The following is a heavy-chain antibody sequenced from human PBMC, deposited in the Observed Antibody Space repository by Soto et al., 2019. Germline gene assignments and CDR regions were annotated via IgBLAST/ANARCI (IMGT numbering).Heavy chain of an antibody. J-gene: IGHJ4*02. CDR2: IYYSGST. V-gene: IGHV4-30-4*02. CDR3: ARVGYCSSTPCWPIGYFEY. CDR1: GGSISSGDYY. D-gene: IGHD2-2*01. Sequence: SETLSLTCTVSGGSISSGDYYWSWIRQPPGKGLEWIGYIYYSGSTYYNPSLKSRVTISVDTSKNQFSLKLSSVTAADTAVYYCARVGYCSSTPCWPIGYFEYWGQGTLVTVSS.